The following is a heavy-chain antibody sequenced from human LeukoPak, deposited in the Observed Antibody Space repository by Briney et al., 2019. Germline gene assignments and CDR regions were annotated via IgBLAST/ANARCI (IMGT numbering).Heavy chain of an antibody. CDR1: GYTFTSYG. D-gene: IGHD1-7*01. J-gene: IGHJ4*02. V-gene: IGHV1-18*01. CDR2: ISAYNGNT. Sequence: ALVKVSCKASGYTFTSYGISWVRQAPGQGLEWMGWISAYNGNTNYAQKLQGRVTMTTDTSTSTAYMELRSLRSDDTAVYYCARDRVNWNYLSSVDYWGQGTLVTVSS. CDR3: ARDRVNWNYLSSVDY.